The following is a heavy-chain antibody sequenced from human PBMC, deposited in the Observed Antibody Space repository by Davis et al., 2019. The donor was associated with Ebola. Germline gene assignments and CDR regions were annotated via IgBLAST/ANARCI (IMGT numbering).Heavy chain of an antibody. CDR2: IKTDGTEG. CDR1: GFTFSRYW. Sequence: GESLKISCAASGFTFSRYWMSWVRQAPGKGLEWVANIKTDGTEGYYADSVKGRFTISRDNAKNSLYLQMNSLRAEDTALYYCAKGLRFLERELMGYFDYWGQGTLVTVSS. J-gene: IGHJ4*02. CDR3: AKGLRFLERELMGYFDY. D-gene: IGHD3-3*01. V-gene: IGHV3-7*03.